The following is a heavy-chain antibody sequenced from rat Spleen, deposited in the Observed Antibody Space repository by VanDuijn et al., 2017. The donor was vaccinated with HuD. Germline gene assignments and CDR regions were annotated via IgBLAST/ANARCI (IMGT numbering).Heavy chain of an antibody. D-gene: IGHD1-11*01. V-gene: IGHV5S13*01. CDR1: GFTFSNYD. Sequence: EVQLVESDGGLVQPGRSLKLSCAASGFTFSNYDMAWIRQAPTKGLEWIASISTGGGNTSYRDSVKGRFTISRDNAKNTQYLQMDSLRSEDTATYYCARHAVRRPTDWYFDFWGPGTMVTVSS. J-gene: IGHJ1*01. CDR2: ISTGGGNT. CDR3: ARHAVRRPTDWYFDF.